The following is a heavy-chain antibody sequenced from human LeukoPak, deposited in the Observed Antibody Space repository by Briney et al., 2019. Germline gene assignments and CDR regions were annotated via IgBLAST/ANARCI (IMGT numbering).Heavy chain of an antibody. D-gene: IGHD1-26*01. J-gene: IGHJ4*02. V-gene: IGHV3-23*01. CDR1: GFTFSSYA. CDR3: AKALGATNYFDY. CDR2: ISGSGGST. Sequence: GGSLRLSCAASGFTFSSYAMSWVRQAPGKGLEWVSAISGSGGSTYHADSVKGRFTISRDNSKNTLYLQMNSLRAEDTAVYYCAKALGATNYFDYWGQGTLVTVSS.